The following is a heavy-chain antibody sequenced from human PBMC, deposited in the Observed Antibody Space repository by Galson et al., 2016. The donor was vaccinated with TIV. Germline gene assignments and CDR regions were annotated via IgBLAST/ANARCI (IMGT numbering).Heavy chain of an antibody. CDR1: GYSFTDYY. CDR3: ARDGLDMTTAVALPDY. J-gene: IGHJ4*02. D-gene: IGHD3/OR15-3a*01. CDR2: VNPKSGDT. V-gene: IGHV1-2*02. Sequence: KASGYSFTDYYIHWVRQAPGQGFEWMGWVNPKSGDTNYAQKFQGRVAMTRDTSINTAYMELSRLRSDDTAVYYCARDGLDMTTAVALPDYWGQGTLVTVSS.